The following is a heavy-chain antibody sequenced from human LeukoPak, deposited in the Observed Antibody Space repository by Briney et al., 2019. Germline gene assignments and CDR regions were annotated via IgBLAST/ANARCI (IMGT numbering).Heavy chain of an antibody. CDR1: GYSISSSNW. CDR2: IYYSGST. V-gene: IGHV4-28*01. Sequence: PSETLSLTCAVSGYSISSSNWWGWIRQPPGKGLEWIGYIYYSGSTYYNPSLKSRVTMSVDTSKNQFSLKLSSVTAVDTAVYYCARPSLRSPGGNMDVWGKGTTVTVS. CDR3: ARPSLRSPGGNMDV. J-gene: IGHJ6*03. D-gene: IGHD3-3*01.